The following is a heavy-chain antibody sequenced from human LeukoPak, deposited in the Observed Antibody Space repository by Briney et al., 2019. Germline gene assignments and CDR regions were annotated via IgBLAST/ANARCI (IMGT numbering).Heavy chain of an antibody. CDR3: ATDASRLYYFDY. CDR1: GYTLTELS. CDR2: FDPEDGET. J-gene: IGHJ4*02. V-gene: IGHV1-24*01. Sequence: RASVKVSCKVSGYTLTELSMHWVRQAPGKGLEWMGGFDPEDGETIYAQKFQGRVTMTEDTSTDTAYMELSSLRSEDTAVYYCATDASRLYYFDYWGQGTLVTVPS.